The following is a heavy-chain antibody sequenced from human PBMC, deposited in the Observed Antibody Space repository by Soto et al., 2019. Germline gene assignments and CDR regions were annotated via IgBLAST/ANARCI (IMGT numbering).Heavy chain of an antibody. CDR2: ISAYNGNT. Sequence: QVQLVQSGAEVKKPGASVKVSCKASGYTFTSYGISWVRQAPGQGLEWMGWISAYNGNTNYDQKLQVRVPKTTDTSTSTAYMELRSLRSDDTAVYYCARDRPNYGGNSFDYWGQGTLVTVSS. D-gene: IGHD4-17*01. V-gene: IGHV1-18*01. J-gene: IGHJ4*02. CDR3: ARDRPNYGGNSFDY. CDR1: GYTFTSYG.